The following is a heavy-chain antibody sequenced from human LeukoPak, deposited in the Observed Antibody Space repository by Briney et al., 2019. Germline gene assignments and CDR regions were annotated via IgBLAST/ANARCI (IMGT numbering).Heavy chain of an antibody. J-gene: IGHJ4*02. Sequence: ASVKVSCKASGYTFTANGITWVRQAPRQGLEWMGWISAYNGNTVYAQMFQGRVTMITDTSTSTAYMEVTNLRSDDTAMYFCARSGHCSGAGCYAEGIDYWGQGTLVTVSS. CDR3: ARSGHCSGAGCYAEGIDY. D-gene: IGHD2-2*01. V-gene: IGHV1-18*01. CDR1: GYTFTANG. CDR2: ISAYNGNT.